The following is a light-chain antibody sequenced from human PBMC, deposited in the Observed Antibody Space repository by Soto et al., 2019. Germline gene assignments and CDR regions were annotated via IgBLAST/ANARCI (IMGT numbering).Light chain of an antibody. CDR3: QQRTNWPIT. Sequence: EIVLAQSPATLSLSPGERATLSCRASQSVGSYLAWYQQKPGQAPRLLIYDASTRATGIPARFSGSGSGTDFPLTISSLEPEDFAVYYCQQRTNWPITFGQGTRLDIK. V-gene: IGKV3-11*01. CDR1: QSVGSY. CDR2: DAS. J-gene: IGKJ5*01.